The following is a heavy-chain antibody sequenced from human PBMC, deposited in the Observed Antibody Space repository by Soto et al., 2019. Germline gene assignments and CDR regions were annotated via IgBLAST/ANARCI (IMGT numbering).Heavy chain of an antibody. V-gene: IGHV1-46*01. CDR1: GYTFTSYY. D-gene: IGHD4-17*01. J-gene: IGHJ4*02. CDR2: IKPSGGST. Sequence: QVQLVQSGAEVKKPGASVKVSCKASGYTFTSYYMHWVRQAPGQGLEWMGIIKPSGGSTSYAQKFQGRVTMTRDTSTSTVYMELSSLRSEDTAVYYCAREGSTVTTPDYWGQGTLVTVSS. CDR3: AREGSTVTTPDY.